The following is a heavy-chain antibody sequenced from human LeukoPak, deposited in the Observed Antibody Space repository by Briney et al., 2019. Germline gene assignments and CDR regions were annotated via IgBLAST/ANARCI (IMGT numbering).Heavy chain of an antibody. D-gene: IGHD3-22*01. Sequence: SETLSLTCAVYGGSFSGYYWSWVRQPPGKGLEWIGEINHSGSTNYNPSLKSRVTISVDTSKNQFSLKLSSVTAADTAVYYCASSANYYDRIDYWGQGTLVTVSS. CDR3: ASSANYYDRIDY. CDR2: INHSGST. CDR1: GGSFSGYY. J-gene: IGHJ4*02. V-gene: IGHV4-34*01.